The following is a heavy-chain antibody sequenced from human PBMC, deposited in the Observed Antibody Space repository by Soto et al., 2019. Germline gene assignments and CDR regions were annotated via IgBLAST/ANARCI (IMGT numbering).Heavy chain of an antibody. V-gene: IGHV4-31*03. CDR2: IYYSGST. Sequence: QVQLQESGPGLVKPSQTLSLTCTVSGGSISSGGYYWSWIRQHPVKGLQWIGYIYYSGSTYYNPSLKSRVTISVDTSKNQFSLKLSSVTAADTAVYYCAREAGDLRDLVDLWGQGTLVTVSS. D-gene: IGHD4-17*01. CDR1: GGSISSGGYY. J-gene: IGHJ5*02. CDR3: AREAGDLRDLVDL.